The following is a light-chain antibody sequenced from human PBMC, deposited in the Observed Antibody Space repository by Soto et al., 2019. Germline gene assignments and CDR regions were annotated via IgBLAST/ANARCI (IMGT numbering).Light chain of an antibody. CDR3: QQYATSPLT. Sequence: EYVLTQSPGTLSLSPGERATLSCRTSQSVANNYLAWYKQKPGQPPRLLIYDASNRATGIPDRFSGSGSGTDFTLTINRLDPDDFAVFYCQQYATSPLTFGQGTKVEVK. CDR2: DAS. V-gene: IGKV3-20*01. J-gene: IGKJ1*01. CDR1: QSVANNY.